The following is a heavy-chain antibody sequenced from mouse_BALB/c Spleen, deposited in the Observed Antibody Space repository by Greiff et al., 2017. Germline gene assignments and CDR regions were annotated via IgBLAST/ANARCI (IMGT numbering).Heavy chain of an antibody. CDR3: AACYRYDDV. Sequence: EVKLVESGGGLVQPGGSLKLSCAASGFTFSSYTMSWVRQTPEKRLEWVAYISNGGGSTYYPDTVKGRFTISRDNAKNTLYLQMSSLKSEDTAMYYCAACYRYDDVWGAGTTVTVSS. V-gene: IGHV5-12-2*01. D-gene: IGHD2-12*01. CDR2: ISNGGGST. J-gene: IGHJ1*01. CDR1: GFTFSSYT.